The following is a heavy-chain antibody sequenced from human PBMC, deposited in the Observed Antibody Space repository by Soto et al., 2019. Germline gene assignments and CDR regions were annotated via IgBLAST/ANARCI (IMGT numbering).Heavy chain of an antibody. J-gene: IGHJ3*02. Sequence: SVKVSCKASGGTFSSYAISWVRQAPGQGLEWMGGIIPIFGTANYAQKFQGRVTITADKSTSTAYMELSSLRSEDTAVYYCARDRRGDGDIVVVPAAGVNAFDIWGQGTMVTVSS. CDR3: ARDRRGDGDIVVVPAAGVNAFDI. V-gene: IGHV1-69*06. D-gene: IGHD2-2*01. CDR2: IIPIFGTA. CDR1: GGTFSSYA.